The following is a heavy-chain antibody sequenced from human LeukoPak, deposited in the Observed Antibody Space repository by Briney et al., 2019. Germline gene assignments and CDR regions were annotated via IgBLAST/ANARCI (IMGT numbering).Heavy chain of an antibody. V-gene: IGHV4-59*01. Sequence: SETLSLTCTVSGGSISSYYWSWIRQPPGKGLEWIGYIYYSGSTNFNPSLKSRVTISVDTSKNQFPLKLSSATAADTAVYYCARIYGGNLYYFDYWGQGTLVTVSS. J-gene: IGHJ4*02. CDR3: ARIYGGNLYYFDY. CDR1: GGSISSYY. CDR2: IYYSGST. D-gene: IGHD4-23*01.